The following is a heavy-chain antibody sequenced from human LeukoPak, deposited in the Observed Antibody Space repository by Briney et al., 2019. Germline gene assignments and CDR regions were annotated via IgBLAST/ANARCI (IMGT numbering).Heavy chain of an antibody. J-gene: IGHJ5*02. CDR1: GGSISSYY. CDR2: IYYSGST. D-gene: IGHD4-23*01. CDR3: AKVKIGKTPPYH. Sequence: SETLSLTCTVSGGSISSYYWSWIRQPPGKGLEWIGYIYYSGSTNYNPSLKSRVTISVDTSKNQFSLKLSSVTAADTAVYYCAKVKIGKTPPYHWGQGTLVTVSS. V-gene: IGHV4-59*01.